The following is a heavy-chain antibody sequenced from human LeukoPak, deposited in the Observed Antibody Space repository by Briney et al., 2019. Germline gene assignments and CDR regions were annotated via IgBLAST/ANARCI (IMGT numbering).Heavy chain of an antibody. CDR2: ISGSGGST. V-gene: IGHV3-23*01. J-gene: IGHJ6*02. Sequence: PGGSLRLSCAASGFTFSSYAMSWVRQAPGKGLEWVSAISGSGGSTYYADSVKGRFTISRDNSKNTLYLQMNSLRAEDTAVYYCARLSSGWYHYYGMDVWGQGTTVTVSS. CDR3: ARLSSGWYHYYGMDV. CDR1: GFTFSSYA. D-gene: IGHD6-19*01.